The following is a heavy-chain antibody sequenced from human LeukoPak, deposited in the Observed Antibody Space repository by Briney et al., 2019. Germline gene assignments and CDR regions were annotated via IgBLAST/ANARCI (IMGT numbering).Heavy chain of an antibody. V-gene: IGHV4-34*01. CDR2: INHSGSS. Sequence: PSGTLSLTCAVYGGSFSGYSWSWIRQPPGKGLEWIGEINHSGSSNYNPSLKSRVTISVDTSKNQFSLKLSSVTAADTAVYYCARGTRWLQPRFDYWGQGTLVTVSS. D-gene: IGHD5-24*01. J-gene: IGHJ4*02. CDR3: ARGTRWLQPRFDY. CDR1: GGSFSGYS.